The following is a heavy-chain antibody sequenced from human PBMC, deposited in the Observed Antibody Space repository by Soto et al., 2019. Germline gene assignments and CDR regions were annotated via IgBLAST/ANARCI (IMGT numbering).Heavy chain of an antibody. CDR1: GGTFSSYA. CDR3: ARDDEEAAAGMN. D-gene: IGHD6-13*01. Sequence: QVQLVQSGAEVKKPGSSVKVSCKASGGTFSSYAISWVRQAPGQGLEWMGGIIPIFGTANYAQKFQGRVTITADESTNTAYRELSSLRSEDTAVYYGARDDEEAAAGMNWGQGTLVTVSS. J-gene: IGHJ4*02. V-gene: IGHV1-69*12. CDR2: IIPIFGTA.